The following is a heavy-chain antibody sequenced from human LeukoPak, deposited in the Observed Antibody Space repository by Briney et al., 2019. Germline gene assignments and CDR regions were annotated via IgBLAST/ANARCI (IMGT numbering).Heavy chain of an antibody. CDR3: ARDRGGYSDY. J-gene: IGHJ4*02. Sequence: PSETLSLTCTVSGDSINSYYWSWIRQPPGKGLEWIGYIYYIGNTNYNPSLKSRVTISVDTSKNQFSLNLSSVTAADTAVYYCARDRGGYSDYWGQGTLVTVSS. CDR2: IYYIGNT. CDR1: GDSINSYY. V-gene: IGHV4-59*01. D-gene: IGHD4-23*01.